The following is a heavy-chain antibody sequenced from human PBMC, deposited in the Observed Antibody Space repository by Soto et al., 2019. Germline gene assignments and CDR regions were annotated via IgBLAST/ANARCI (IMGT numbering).Heavy chain of an antibody. D-gene: IGHD3-22*01. Sequence: QVQLVQSGAEVKKPGSSVKVSCKASGGTFSSYTISWVRQAPGQGLEWMGRIIPILGIANYAQKFQGRVTVTADKSTSTAYMELSSLRSEDTAVYYCPRPLDYDSSGYHGADAFDIWGQGTMVTVSS. J-gene: IGHJ3*02. CDR1: GGTFSSYT. V-gene: IGHV1-69*02. CDR2: IIPILGIA. CDR3: PRPLDYDSSGYHGADAFDI.